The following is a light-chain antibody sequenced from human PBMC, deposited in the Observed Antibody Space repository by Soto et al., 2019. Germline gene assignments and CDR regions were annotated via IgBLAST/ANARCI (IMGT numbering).Light chain of an antibody. CDR3: QRYNNWPLT. CDR2: GAS. V-gene: IGKV3-15*01. J-gene: IGKJ4*01. Sequence: EIVMTQSPATLSVSPGERATLSCRASQGIGSTLAWYQQKPGQTPRLLIYGASTRATGVPTRFSGSGSGTEFTLTINSLQSEDFAVYYCQRYNNWPLTFGGGTKVDIK. CDR1: QGIGST.